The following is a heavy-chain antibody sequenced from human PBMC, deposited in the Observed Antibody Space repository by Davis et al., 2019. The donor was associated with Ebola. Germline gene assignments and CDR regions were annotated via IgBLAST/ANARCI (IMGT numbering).Heavy chain of an antibody. CDR1: GYTFTSYD. CDR3: ARGLRGLRFLEWSMGY. V-gene: IGHV1-8*03. CDR2: MNPNSGNT. J-gene: IGHJ4*02. D-gene: IGHD3-3*01. Sequence: ASVKVSCKASGYTFTSYDINWVRQATGQGLEWMGWMNPNSGNTGYAQKFQGRVTITRNTSIRTAYMGLSSLRSEDTAVYYCARGLRGLRFLEWSMGYWGQGTLVTVSS.